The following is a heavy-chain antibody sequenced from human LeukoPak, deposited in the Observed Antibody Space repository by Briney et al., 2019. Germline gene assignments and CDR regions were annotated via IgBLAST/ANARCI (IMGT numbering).Heavy chain of an antibody. D-gene: IGHD2-21*02. CDR1: GFTLSSNA. Sequence: EGSLRLSCSASGFTLSSNAMHWVRQAPGKGLEYVSAISYNGGSTYYADSVKGRFTISRDNSKNTLYLQMSSLRAEDTAVFYCVRRTANHFDYWGQGTLVTVSS. CDR2: ISYNGGST. V-gene: IGHV3-64D*09. J-gene: IGHJ4*02. CDR3: VRRTANHFDY.